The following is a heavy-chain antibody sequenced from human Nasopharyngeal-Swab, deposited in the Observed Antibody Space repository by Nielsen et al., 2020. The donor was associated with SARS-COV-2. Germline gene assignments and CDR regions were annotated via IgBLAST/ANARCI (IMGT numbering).Heavy chain of an antibody. J-gene: IGHJ3*02. D-gene: IGHD2-15*01. Sequence: GESLKISCAASGFTFSNAWMSWVRQAPGKGLEWVGRIKSKTDGGTTDYAAPVKGRFTISRDDSKNTLYLQMNSLKTEDTAVYYCTTGPLGYCSGGSCSDAFDIWSQGTMVTVSS. CDR3: TTGPLGYCSGGSCSDAFDI. CDR2: IKSKTDGGTT. V-gene: IGHV3-15*01. CDR1: GFTFSNAW.